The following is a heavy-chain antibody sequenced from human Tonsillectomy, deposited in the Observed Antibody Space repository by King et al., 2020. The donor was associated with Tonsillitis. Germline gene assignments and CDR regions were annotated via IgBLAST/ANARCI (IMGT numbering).Heavy chain of an antibody. V-gene: IGHV3-23*03. CDR2: VYGAGSTT. J-gene: IGHJ1*01. D-gene: IGHD3-10*01. CDR3: ARSLDGSGSYTNGSP. Sequence: QLVQSGGGLVQPGGSLRLSCAASGFTLSNYAMSWVRQAPGKGLEWVSVVYGAGSTTYYADSVKGRFTISRDNSKNTLYIQMKSLRAEDTAVYYCARSLDGSGSYTNGSPWGQGTLVTVSS. CDR1: GFTLSNYA.